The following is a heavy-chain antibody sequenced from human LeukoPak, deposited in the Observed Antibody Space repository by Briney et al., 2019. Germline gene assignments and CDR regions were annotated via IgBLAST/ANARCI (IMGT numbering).Heavy chain of an antibody. CDR1: GFTVSSNY. Sequence: PGGSLRLSCAASGFTVSSNYMSWVRQAPGKGLEWVSSITSSSNYIYYADSVKGRFTISRDNAKNSLYLQMNSLRAEDTAVYYCAKSFGVVILFDYWGQGTLVTVSS. J-gene: IGHJ4*02. CDR3: AKSFGVVILFDY. D-gene: IGHD3-3*01. CDR2: ITSSSNYI. V-gene: IGHV3-21*01.